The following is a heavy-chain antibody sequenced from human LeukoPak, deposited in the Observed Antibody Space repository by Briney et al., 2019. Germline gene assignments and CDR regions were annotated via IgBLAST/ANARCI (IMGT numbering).Heavy chain of an antibody. CDR1: GGSISSSSYY. Sequence: PSETLSLTCTVSGGSISSSSYYWGWIRQPPGKGLEWIGSIYYSGSTYYNPSLKSRVTISVDTSKNQFSLKLSSVTAADTAVYYCARWAEDIVVVPAALNYFDYWGQGTLVTVSS. V-gene: IGHV4-39*01. J-gene: IGHJ4*02. D-gene: IGHD2-2*01. CDR3: ARWAEDIVVVPAALNYFDY. CDR2: IYYSGST.